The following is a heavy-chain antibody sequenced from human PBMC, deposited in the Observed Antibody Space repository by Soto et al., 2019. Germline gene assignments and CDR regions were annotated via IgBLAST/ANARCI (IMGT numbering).Heavy chain of an antibody. D-gene: IGHD3-10*01. Sequence: GGSLRLSCAASGFTFSSYAMSWVRQAPGKGLEWVSAISGSGGSTYYADSVKGRFTISRDNSKNTLYLQMNSLRAEDTAVYYCANMVFEYYYMDVWGKGTTVTVSS. CDR2: ISGSGGST. V-gene: IGHV3-23*01. CDR1: GFTFSSYA. J-gene: IGHJ6*03. CDR3: ANMVFEYYYMDV.